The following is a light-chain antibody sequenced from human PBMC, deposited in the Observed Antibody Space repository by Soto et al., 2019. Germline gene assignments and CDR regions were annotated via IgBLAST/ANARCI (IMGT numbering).Light chain of an antibody. CDR3: SSYGGSNNLV. Sequence: QSALTQPPSASGSPGQSVTISCTGTSSDVGGYNYVSWYQQHPGKVPKLMIYEVNKRPSGVHDRFSGSKSGNTASLTVSGLQAEDEADYYCSSYGGSNNLVFGGGTKLTVL. J-gene: IGLJ2*01. CDR1: SSDVGGYNY. V-gene: IGLV2-8*01. CDR2: EVN.